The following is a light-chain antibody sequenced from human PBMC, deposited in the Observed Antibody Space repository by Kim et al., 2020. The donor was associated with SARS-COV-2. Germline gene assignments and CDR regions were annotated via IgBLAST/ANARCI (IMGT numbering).Light chain of an antibody. Sequence: LSPGDRATLSCRASQGVSTAFLAGYQQKPGQAPRLLIYGAYGTTTGIPDRLSDSRSETDFTLTITTLEPEDFAVYYCHQYGYSPNSFGQGTELEI. CDR3: HQYGYSPNS. CDR1: QGVSTAF. J-gene: IGKJ2*03. V-gene: IGKV3-20*01. CDR2: GAY.